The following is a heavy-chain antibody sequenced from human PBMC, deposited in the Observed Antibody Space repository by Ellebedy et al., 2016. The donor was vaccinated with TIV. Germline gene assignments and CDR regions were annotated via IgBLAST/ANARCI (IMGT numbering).Heavy chain of an antibody. CDR3: ARDGSGWYW. J-gene: IGHJ4*02. CDR2: IGLRTGSI. D-gene: IGHD6-19*01. Sequence: GESLKISCSASGFTFSSYAMHWVRQAPGKGLEWVSSIGLRTGSIYYADSLKGRFTISRDNTQNSVYLQMSSLRVEDTAVYFCARDGSGWYWWGQGTLVTVSS. CDR1: GFTFSSYA. V-gene: IGHV3-21*01.